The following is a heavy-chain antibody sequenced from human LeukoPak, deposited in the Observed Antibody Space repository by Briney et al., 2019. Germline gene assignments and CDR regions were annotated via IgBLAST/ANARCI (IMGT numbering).Heavy chain of an antibody. CDR3: ARTNAYSSSWYPDY. CDR1: GDSISSYY. CDR2: IYYSGST. Sequence: SETLSLTCTVSGDSISSYYWSWIRQPPGKGLEWIGYIYYSGSTNYNPSLKSRVTISVDTSKNQFSLKLSSVTAADTAVYFCARTNAYSSSWYPDYWGQGTLVTVSS. D-gene: IGHD6-13*01. J-gene: IGHJ4*02. V-gene: IGHV4-59*01.